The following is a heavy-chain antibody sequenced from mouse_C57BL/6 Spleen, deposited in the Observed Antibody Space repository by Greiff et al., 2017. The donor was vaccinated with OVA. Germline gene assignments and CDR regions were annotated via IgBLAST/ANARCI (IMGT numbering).Heavy chain of an antibody. CDR1: GYTFTSYW. J-gene: IGHJ2*01. V-gene: IGHV1-50*01. Sequence: QVQLQQPGAELVKPGASVKLSCKASGYTFTSYWMQWVKQRPGQGLEWIGEIDPSDSYTNYNQKFKGKATLTVDTSSSTAYMQRSSLTSEDSAVYYCAREDYWGQGTTLTVSS. CDR2: IDPSDSYT. CDR3: AREDY.